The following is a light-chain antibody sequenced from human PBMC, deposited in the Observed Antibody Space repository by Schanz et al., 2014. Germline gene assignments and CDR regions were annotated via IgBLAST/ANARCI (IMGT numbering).Light chain of an antibody. CDR2: EVS. Sequence: QSALTQPPSASGSPGQSVTISCTGTSSDVGGYNYVSWYQQHPGKAPKLMIYEVSKRPSGVPDRFSFSKSGNTASLRISELYAEDESNYSCCSYAGSTSVVFVGGTKLA. J-gene: IGLJ2*01. CDR1: SSDVGGYNY. CDR3: CSYAGSTSVV. V-gene: IGLV2-8*01.